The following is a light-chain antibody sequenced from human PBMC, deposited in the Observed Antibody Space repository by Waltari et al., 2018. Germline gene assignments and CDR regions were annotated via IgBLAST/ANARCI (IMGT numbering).Light chain of an antibody. Sequence: QSALTQPASVSGSPGQSITISCTGTISDVGTSNLFSWYQQPPGKAPKLIIYEDNKRPSGVSDRLSGSKSGNTASLTISGLQAEDEADYYCCTYVGRTTFHVTFGGGTKLTVL. CDR1: ISDVGTSNL. CDR3: CTYVGRTTFHVT. V-gene: IGLV2-23*02. J-gene: IGLJ2*01. CDR2: EDN.